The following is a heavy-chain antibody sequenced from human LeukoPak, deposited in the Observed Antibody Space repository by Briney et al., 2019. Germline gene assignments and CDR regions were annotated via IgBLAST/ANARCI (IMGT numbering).Heavy chain of an antibody. V-gene: IGHV4-34*01. CDR1: GGSFSGYY. CDR3: AGRRYYFDY. CDR2: INHSGST. J-gene: IGHJ4*02. Sequence: PSETLSLTCAVYGGSFSGYYWSWIRQPPEKGLEWIGEINHSGSTNYNPSLKSRVTISVDTSKNQFSLKLSSVTAADTAVYYCAGRRYYFDYWGQGTLVTVSS.